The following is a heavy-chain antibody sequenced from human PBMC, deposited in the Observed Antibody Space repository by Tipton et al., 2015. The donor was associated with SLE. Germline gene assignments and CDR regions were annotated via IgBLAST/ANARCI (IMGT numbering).Heavy chain of an antibody. CDR1: GESFSGYY. J-gene: IGHJ6*03. CDR3: ARSGYSSSWYGKVYYYYMDV. D-gene: IGHD6-13*01. Sequence: TLSLTCAVYGESFSGYYWSWIRQPPGKGLEWIGEINHSGSTNYNPSLKSRVTISVDTSKNQFSLKLSSVTAADTAVYYCARSGYSSSWYGKVYYYYMDVWGKGTTVTVSS. CDR2: INHSGST. V-gene: IGHV4-34*01.